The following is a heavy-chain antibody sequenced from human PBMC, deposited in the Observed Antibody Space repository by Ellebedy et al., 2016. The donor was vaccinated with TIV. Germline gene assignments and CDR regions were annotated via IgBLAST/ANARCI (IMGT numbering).Heavy chain of an antibody. D-gene: IGHD5-18*01. Sequence: GESLKISCAASGFTFSSYAMSWVRQAPGKGLEWVSAISGSGGSTYYADSVKGRFTISRDNSKNTLYLQMNSLRAEDTAVYYCARAPGYSYGDDAFDIWGQGTMVTVSS. J-gene: IGHJ3*02. CDR1: GFTFSSYA. CDR2: ISGSGGST. V-gene: IGHV3-23*01. CDR3: ARAPGYSYGDDAFDI.